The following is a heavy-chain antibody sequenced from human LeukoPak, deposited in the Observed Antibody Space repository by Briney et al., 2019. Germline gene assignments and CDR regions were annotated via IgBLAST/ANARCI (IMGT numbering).Heavy chain of an antibody. Sequence: PGGSLRLSCAASGFTFSSYSMNWVRQAPGKGLEWVSYISSSSTIHYADSVRGRFTISRDNSKNTLYLQMNSLRAEDTAVYYCAKDRDPGMLRPFDYWGQGTLVTVSS. D-gene: IGHD3-10*01. CDR1: GFTFSSYS. V-gene: IGHV3-48*01. J-gene: IGHJ4*02. CDR2: ISSSSTI. CDR3: AKDRDPGMLRPFDY.